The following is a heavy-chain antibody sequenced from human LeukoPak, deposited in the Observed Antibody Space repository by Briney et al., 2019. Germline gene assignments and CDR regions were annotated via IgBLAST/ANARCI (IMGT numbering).Heavy chain of an antibody. CDR1: GFTFSSYA. D-gene: IGHD2-2*01. CDR2: ISGSGGST. J-gene: IGHJ4*02. Sequence: GGSVRLSCAASGFTFSSYAMSWVRQAPGKGLEWVSAISGSGGSTYYADSVKGRFTISRDNSKNTLYLQMNSLRAEDTAVYYCAKGSHYCSSTSCPVDYWGQGTLVTVSS. V-gene: IGHV3-23*01. CDR3: AKGSHYCSSTSCPVDY.